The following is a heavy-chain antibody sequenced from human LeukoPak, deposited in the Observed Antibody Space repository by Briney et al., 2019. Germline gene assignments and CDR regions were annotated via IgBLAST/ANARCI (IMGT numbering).Heavy chain of an antibody. D-gene: IGHD2-15*01. CDR3: AKDYGPGGYCSGGSCHQDAFDI. J-gene: IGHJ3*02. CDR1: GFTFDDYA. CDR2: ISWNSGSI. V-gene: IGHV3-9*01. Sequence: GGSLRLSCAASGFTFDDYAMHWVRQAPGKGLEWVSGISWNSGSIGYADSVKGRFTISRDNAKNSLYLQMNSLRAEDTALYYCAKDYGPGGYCSGGSCHQDAFDIWGQGTMVTVSS.